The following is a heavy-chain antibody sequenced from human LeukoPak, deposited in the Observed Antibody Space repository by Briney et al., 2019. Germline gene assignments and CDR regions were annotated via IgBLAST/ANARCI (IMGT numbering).Heavy chain of an antibody. CDR3: ASGVAVDPDTFDI. CDR1: NGSFSNHF. Sequence: PSETLTLTCTVSNGSFSNHFWSWIRQPPGKGLEWIGYISYSGSAHYDPSLKSRVTISVGTSKNQFSLKLSSVTAADTAVYYCASGVAVDPDTFDIWGLGTLVTVSS. CDR2: ISYSGSA. J-gene: IGHJ3*02. D-gene: IGHD6-19*01. V-gene: IGHV4-59*08.